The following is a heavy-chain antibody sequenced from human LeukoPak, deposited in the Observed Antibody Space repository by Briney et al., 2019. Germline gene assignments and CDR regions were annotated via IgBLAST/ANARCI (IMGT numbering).Heavy chain of an antibody. D-gene: IGHD3-3*01. CDR2: VDPEDGET. CDR1: GYTFTDYY. Sequence: GASVKVSCKASGYTFTDYYMHWVQQAPGKGLEWMGRVDPEDGETIFAEKFQGRVTITADTSTDTAYMELSSLRSEDTAVFYCARALGIFGDYYYYMDVWGKGTTVTVSS. V-gene: IGHV1-69-2*01. J-gene: IGHJ6*03. CDR3: ARALGIFGDYYYYMDV.